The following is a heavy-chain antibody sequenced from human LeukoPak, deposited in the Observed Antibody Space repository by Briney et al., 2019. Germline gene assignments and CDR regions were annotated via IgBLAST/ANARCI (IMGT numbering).Heavy chain of an antibody. CDR1: GYSFTSYW. CDR2: IYPGDSDT. J-gene: IGHJ4*02. D-gene: IGHD2-21*02. Sequence: GESLRISCKGSGYSFTSYWISWVRQMPGKGLEWMGIIYPGDSDTRYSPSFQGQVTISADKSISAAYLQWSSLKASDTAMYYCARGRGDARSGLDYWGQGTLVTVSS. V-gene: IGHV5-51*01. CDR3: ARGRGDARSGLDY.